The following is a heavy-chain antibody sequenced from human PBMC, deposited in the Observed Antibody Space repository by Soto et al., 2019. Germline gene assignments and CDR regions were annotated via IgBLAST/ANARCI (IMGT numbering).Heavy chain of an antibody. J-gene: IGHJ6*02. CDR2: ISYDGSNK. V-gene: IGHV3-30-3*01. CDR1: GFTFSSYA. D-gene: IGHD3-22*01. CDR3: ARDLVRITMIVVVRVRDYYYGMDV. Sequence: PGGSLRLSCAASGFTFSSYAMHWVRQAPGKGLEWVAVISYDGSNKYYADSVKGRFTISRDNSKNTLYLQMNSLRAEDTAVYYCARDLVRITMIVVVRVRDYYYGMDVWGQGTTVTVSS.